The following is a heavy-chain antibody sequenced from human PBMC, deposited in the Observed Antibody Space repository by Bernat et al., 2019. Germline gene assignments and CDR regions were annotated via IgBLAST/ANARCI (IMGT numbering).Heavy chain of an antibody. CDR1: GFTVSSNY. Sequence: VQLVESGGGLVQPGGSLRLSCAASGFTVSSNYMSWVRQAPGKGLEWVAVIWYDGSNKYYADSVKGRFTISRDNSKNTLYLQMNSLRAEDTAVYYCAREALLWFRANGWFDPWGQGTLVTVSS. CDR2: IWYDGSNK. V-gene: IGHV3-33*08. CDR3: AREALLWFRANGWFDP. J-gene: IGHJ5*02. D-gene: IGHD3-10*01.